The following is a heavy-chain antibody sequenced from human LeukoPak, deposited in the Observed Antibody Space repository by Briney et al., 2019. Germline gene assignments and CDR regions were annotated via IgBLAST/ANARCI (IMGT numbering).Heavy chain of an antibody. V-gene: IGHV1-69*06. CDR2: IIPIFGTA. CDR3: ARGGAAGATRPHY. D-gene: IGHD2-15*01. Sequence: SVKVSCKASGGTFSSYAISWVRQAPGQGLEWMGGIIPIFGTANYAQKFQGRVTITADKSTSTAYMELSSLRSEDTAVYYCARGGAAGATRPHYWGQGTLVTVSS. J-gene: IGHJ4*02. CDR1: GGTFSSYA.